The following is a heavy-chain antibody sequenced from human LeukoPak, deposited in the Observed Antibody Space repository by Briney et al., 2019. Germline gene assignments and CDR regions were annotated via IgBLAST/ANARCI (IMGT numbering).Heavy chain of an antibody. CDR2: IRYDGSNK. D-gene: IGHD3-22*01. Sequence: GGSLRLSCAASGFIFSSYGMHWVRQAPGKGLEWVAFIRYDGSNKYYADSVKGRFTISRDNSKNTLYLQMNSLRAEDTAVYYCAKKDRDSSGYYSYYFDYWGQGTLVTVSS. CDR1: GFIFSSYG. J-gene: IGHJ4*02. CDR3: AKKDRDSSGYYSYYFDY. V-gene: IGHV3-30*02.